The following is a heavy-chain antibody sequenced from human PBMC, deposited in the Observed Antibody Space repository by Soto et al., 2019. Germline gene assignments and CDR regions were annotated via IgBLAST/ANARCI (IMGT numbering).Heavy chain of an antibody. CDR3: ARELIYCSGGSCPNRYGMDV. D-gene: IGHD2-15*01. Sequence: ASVKVSCKASGYTFTSYGISWVRQAPGQGLEWMGWISAYNGNTNYAQKLQGRVTMTTDTSTSTAYMELSSLRSEDTAVYYCARELIYCSGGSCPNRYGMDVWGQGTTVTVSS. CDR1: GYTFTSYG. CDR2: ISAYNGNT. J-gene: IGHJ6*02. V-gene: IGHV1-18*01.